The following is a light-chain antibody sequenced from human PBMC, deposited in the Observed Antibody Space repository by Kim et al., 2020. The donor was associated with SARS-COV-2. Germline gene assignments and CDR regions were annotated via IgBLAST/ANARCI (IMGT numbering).Light chain of an antibody. CDR1: QDIINY. V-gene: IGKV1-27*01. Sequence: DIQMTQSPSSLSASVGDRVTITCRASQDIINYLAWYQQKPGKVPKLLIYAASALQSGVPSRFSGSGSGTDFTLTISSLQPEDVATYYCQKYNSAPRTFGQGTKVDIK. J-gene: IGKJ1*01. CDR2: AAS. CDR3: QKYNSAPRT.